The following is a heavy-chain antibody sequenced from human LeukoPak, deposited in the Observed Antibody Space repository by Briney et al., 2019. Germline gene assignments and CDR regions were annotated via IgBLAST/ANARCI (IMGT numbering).Heavy chain of an antibody. V-gene: IGHV1-18*01. D-gene: IGHD2-21*01. CDR1: GYTFTSYG. J-gene: IGHJ3*02. Sequence: ASVKVSCKASGYTFTSYGISWVRQAPGQGLEWMGWISAYNGNTNYAQKFQGRVTMTRDTSTSTVYMELSSLRSEDTAVYYCARDQMHWSVPPGIATDAFDIWGQGTLVTVSS. CDR2: ISAYNGNT. CDR3: ARDQMHWSVPPGIATDAFDI.